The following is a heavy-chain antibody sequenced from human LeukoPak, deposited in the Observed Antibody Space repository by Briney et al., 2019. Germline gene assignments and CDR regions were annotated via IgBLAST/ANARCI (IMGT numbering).Heavy chain of an antibody. Sequence: SQTLSLTCTVSSGSVSSGTYYWTWIRQPAGKGLEWIGRIYTSGSTNFDPSLKSRVSISLDTSQNQFSLKLSSVTAADTAVYYCAREGAARNFDYWGQGILVTVSS. CDR1: SGSVSSGTYY. CDR3: AREGAARNFDY. J-gene: IGHJ4*02. D-gene: IGHD6-6*01. CDR2: IYTSGST. V-gene: IGHV4-61*02.